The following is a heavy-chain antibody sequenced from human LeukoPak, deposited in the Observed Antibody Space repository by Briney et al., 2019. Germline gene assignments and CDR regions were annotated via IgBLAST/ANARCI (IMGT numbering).Heavy chain of an antibody. Sequence: SETLSLTCAVYGGSFSGFYWAWIRQPPGKGLEFIGEINHGGSTNYNPSLKSRVTISIDTSTNQFSLKLNSVAAADTAVYYCAREPGMVRGATALDYWGQGTLVTVSS. J-gene: IGHJ4*02. CDR1: GGSFSGFY. V-gene: IGHV4-34*01. CDR3: AREPGMVRGATALDY. D-gene: IGHD3-10*01. CDR2: INHGGST.